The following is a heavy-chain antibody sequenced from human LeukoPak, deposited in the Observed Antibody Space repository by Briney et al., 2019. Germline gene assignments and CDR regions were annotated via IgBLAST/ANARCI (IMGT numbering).Heavy chain of an antibody. D-gene: IGHD2-15*01. CDR2: IYYSGST. CDR1: GGSISSSSYY. Sequence: SETLSLTCTVSGGSISSSSYYWGWIRQPPGKGLEWIGSIYYSGSTYYNPALKSRVTISVDPSKNQFSLKLSSVTAADTAVYYCARHSIVALAAALSFDPWGQGTLVTVSS. J-gene: IGHJ5*02. CDR3: ARHSIVALAAALSFDP. V-gene: IGHV4-39*01.